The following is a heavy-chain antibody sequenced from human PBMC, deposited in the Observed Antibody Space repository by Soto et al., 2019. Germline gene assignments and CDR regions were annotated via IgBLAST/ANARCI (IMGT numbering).Heavy chain of an antibody. CDR1: GGTFSNYT. CDR3: ARSSPYIVVRKPTGNQDYYGMDV. Sequence: QVQLVQSGAEVKKPGSSVKVFCKASGGTFSNYTISWVRQAPGQGLEWMGRIIPVFGTTDYEQKLQGRVTITADGSTSTAYMKLSSLRSADTAVYYCARSSPYIVVRKPTGNQDYYGMDVWGKGTTVTVSS. J-gene: IGHJ6*04. D-gene: IGHD2-2*01. V-gene: IGHV1-69*01. CDR2: IIPVFGTT.